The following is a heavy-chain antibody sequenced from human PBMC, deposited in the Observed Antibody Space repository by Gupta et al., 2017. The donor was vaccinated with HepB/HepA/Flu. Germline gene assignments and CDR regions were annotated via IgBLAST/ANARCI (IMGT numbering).Heavy chain of an antibody. Sequence: EMQLVESGGGLTQPGRSLRLSCAASGFIFDDYAMHWVRQAPGKGLEWVSGIGWNSGTIGYADSVKGRFTISRDNAKNSLYLDMTSLRTEDTALYYCTKDGRRFSSTWYYFDDWGQGTLVTVSS. CDR3: TKDGRRFSSTWYYFDD. D-gene: IGHD6-13*01. CDR2: IGWNSGTI. CDR1: GFIFDDYA. J-gene: IGHJ4*02. V-gene: IGHV3-9*01.